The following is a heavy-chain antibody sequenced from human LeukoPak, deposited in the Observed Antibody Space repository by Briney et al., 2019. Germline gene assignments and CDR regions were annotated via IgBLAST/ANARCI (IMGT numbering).Heavy chain of an antibody. V-gene: IGHV1-69*13. D-gene: IGHD3-10*01. CDR2: ITPIFGKA. Sequence: SVKVSCKASGGTFSTYAVSWVRQAPGQGLQWMGGITPIFGKAKYAQKFQGRVTITADESANTVYMELHSLRSEDTALYYCARDVGSESYSYGTDVWGQGTTVTVSS. J-gene: IGHJ6*02. CDR3: ARDVGSESYSYGTDV. CDR1: GGTFSTYA.